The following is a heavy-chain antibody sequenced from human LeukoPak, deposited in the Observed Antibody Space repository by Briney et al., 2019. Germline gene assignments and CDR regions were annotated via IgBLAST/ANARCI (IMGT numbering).Heavy chain of an antibody. J-gene: IGHJ4*02. D-gene: IGHD3-22*01. V-gene: IGHV4-38-2*01. Sequence: KPSETLSLTCAVSGYSISSDNYWVWIRQPPGQGLEWTGGIYHSGSTYYNPSLKSRVTMSVDTSKNQFSLKLSSVTAADTAVYYCARAPRDSSSSNYMRRFDYWGKGTLVTVSS. CDR3: ARAPRDSSSSNYMRRFDY. CDR2: IYHSGST. CDR1: GYSISSDNY.